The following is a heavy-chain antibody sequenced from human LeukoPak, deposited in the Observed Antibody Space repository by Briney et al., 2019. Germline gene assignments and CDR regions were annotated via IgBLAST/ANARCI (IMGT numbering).Heavy chain of an antibody. Sequence: PSETLSLTCAVYGGSFSGYYWSWIRQPPGKGLEWIGEINHSGSTNYNPSLKSRVTISVDTSKNQFSLKLSSVTAADTAVYYCARRVTMVRGGFDPWGQGTLVTVSS. CDR1: GGSFSGYY. D-gene: IGHD3-10*01. CDR3: ARRVTMVRGGFDP. V-gene: IGHV4-34*01. CDR2: INHSGST. J-gene: IGHJ5*02.